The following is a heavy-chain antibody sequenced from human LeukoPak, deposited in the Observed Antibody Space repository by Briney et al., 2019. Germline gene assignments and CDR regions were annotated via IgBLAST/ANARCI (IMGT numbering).Heavy chain of an antibody. J-gene: IGHJ4*02. V-gene: IGHV1-8*01. CDR2: MNPSSGNT. CDR1: GYTFTSYD. Sequence: ASVKVSCKASGYTFTSYDINWVRQASGQGLEWMGWMNPSSGNTGYAQKFQGRVAMTRDTAISIAYMDLSSLTSEDTAVYYCARGKPYDGDPDYWGQGTLVTVSS. D-gene: IGHD4-17*01. CDR3: ARGKPYDGDPDY.